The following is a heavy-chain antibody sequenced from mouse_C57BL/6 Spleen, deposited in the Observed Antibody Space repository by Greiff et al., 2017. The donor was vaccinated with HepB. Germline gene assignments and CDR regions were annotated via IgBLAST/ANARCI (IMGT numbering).Heavy chain of an antibody. CDR3: AGPLRRDYYAMDY. J-gene: IGHJ4*01. D-gene: IGHD1-2*01. V-gene: IGHV3-8*01. CDR1: GYSITSDY. CDR2: ISYSGST. Sequence: VQLKESGPGLAKPSQTLSLTCSVTGYSITSDYWNWIRKFPGNKLEYMGYISYSGSTYYNPSLKSRISITRDTSTNQYYLQLNSVTTEDTATYYCAGPLRRDYYAMDYWGQGTSVTVSS.